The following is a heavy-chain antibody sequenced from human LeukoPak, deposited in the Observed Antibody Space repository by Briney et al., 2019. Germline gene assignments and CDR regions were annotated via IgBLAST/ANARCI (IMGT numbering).Heavy chain of an antibody. V-gene: IGHV4-59*01. J-gene: IGHJ3*02. CDR3: ARGQGYGDAFDI. CDR1: GGSISSYY. D-gene: IGHD5-12*01. CDR2: IYYSGST. Sequence: ASETLSLTCTVSGGSISSYYWSWIRQPPGKGLEWIGYIYYSGSTNYNPSLKSRVTISVDTSKNQFSLKLSSVTAADTAVYYCARGQGYGDAFDIWGQGTMVTVSS.